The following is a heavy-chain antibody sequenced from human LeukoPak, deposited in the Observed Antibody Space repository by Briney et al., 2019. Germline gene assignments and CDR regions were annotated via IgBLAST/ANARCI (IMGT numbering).Heavy chain of an antibody. CDR3: AREPSEGWFGESNWFDP. Sequence: SETLSLTCTVSGYSISSGYYWGWIRPPPGKGLEWIGSIYHSGSTYYNPSLKSRVTISVDTSKNQFSLKLSSVTAADTAVYYCAREPSEGWFGESNWFDPWGQGTLVTVSS. CDR1: GYSISSGYY. D-gene: IGHD3-10*01. V-gene: IGHV4-38-2*02. CDR2: IYHSGST. J-gene: IGHJ5*02.